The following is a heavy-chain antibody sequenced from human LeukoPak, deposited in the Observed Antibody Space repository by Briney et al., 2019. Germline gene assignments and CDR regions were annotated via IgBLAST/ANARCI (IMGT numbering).Heavy chain of an antibody. CDR3: AKDRLRGYSGYDPLEY. Sequence: GGSLRLSCAASGFTFSSYAMNWVRQAPGKGLEWVAAISGSGETTYYADSVKGRFTISRDNSKNTLYLQMNSLRAEDTAIYYCAKDRLRGYSGYDPLEYWGQGTLVTVSS. J-gene: IGHJ4*02. D-gene: IGHD5-12*01. CDR2: ISGSGETT. V-gene: IGHV3-23*01. CDR1: GFTFSSYA.